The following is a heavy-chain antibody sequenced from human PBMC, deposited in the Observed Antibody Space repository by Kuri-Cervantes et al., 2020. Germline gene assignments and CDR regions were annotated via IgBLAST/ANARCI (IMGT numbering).Heavy chain of an antibody. V-gene: IGHV1-18*01. CDR3: ARDRDGGWTLGYFDS. Sequence: ASVKVSCKASGYMFTSYGISWVRQAPGQGLEWMGWISAYNGNTNYAQTFQGRVTMTSDTSTSTAYMGLSSLRPEDTALYYCARDRDGGWTLGYFDSWGQGTLVTVSS. D-gene: IGHD6-19*01. CDR2: ISAYNGNT. CDR1: GYMFTSYG. J-gene: IGHJ4*02.